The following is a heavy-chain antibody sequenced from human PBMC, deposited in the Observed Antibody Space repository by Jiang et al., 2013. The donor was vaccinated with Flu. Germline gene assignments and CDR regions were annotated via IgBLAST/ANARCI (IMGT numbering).Heavy chain of an antibody. J-gene: IGHJ4*02. CDR2: FIGMMI. D-gene: IGHD3-10*01. V-gene: IGHV2-5*02. Sequence: TSGVGVGVDPSSPHGKDPRSGLHSFIGMMIRRYSPSLKSRLTITKDTSKNQVVLTMTNMDPVDTATYYCAHRRRIGIRGVITDWGQGTLVTVSS. CDR1: TSGVG. CDR3: AHRRRIGIRGVITD.